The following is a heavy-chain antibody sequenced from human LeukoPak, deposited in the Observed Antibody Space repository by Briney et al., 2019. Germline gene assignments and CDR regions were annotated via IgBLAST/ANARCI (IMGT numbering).Heavy chain of an antibody. CDR1: GFTFSSYD. CDR3: ARYEYFDL. CDR2: IRYDGSDQ. D-gene: IGHD2-15*01. J-gene: IGHJ4*02. V-gene: IGHV3-30*02. Sequence: GGSLRLSCAASGFTFSSYDMHWVRQAPGKGLEWVAFIRYDGSDQYYADSVKGRFTIPRDNSKNTLSLHLNSLRSEDTAVYYCARYEYFDLWGQGTLVTVSS.